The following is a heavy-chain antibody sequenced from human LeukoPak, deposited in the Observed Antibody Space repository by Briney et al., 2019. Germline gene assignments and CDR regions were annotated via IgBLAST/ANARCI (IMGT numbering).Heavy chain of an antibody. V-gene: IGHV3-23*01. Sequence: GGSLRLSCAASGFMFSTNDMSWVRQAPGEGLEWVSAISGSGDGTTYDDSVKGRFTISRDNSKNTLYLRMNSLRAEDTAVYYCAKAVGQWSFDLWGRGALVTVSS. CDR2: ISGSGDGT. CDR1: GFMFSTND. CDR3: AKAVGQWSFDL. J-gene: IGHJ2*01.